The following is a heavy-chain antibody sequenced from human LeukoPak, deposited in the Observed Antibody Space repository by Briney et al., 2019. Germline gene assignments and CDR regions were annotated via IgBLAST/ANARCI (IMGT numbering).Heavy chain of an antibody. J-gene: IGHJ4*02. CDR2: ISGSGGST. CDR1: GFTFSSYA. Sequence: GGSLRLSCAASGFTFSSYAMSWVRQAPGKGLECVSAISGSGGSTYYADSVKGRFTISRAHSKTTLYLQMNSLRAEDTAVYYCAKGGEMATFWGQGTLVTVSS. CDR3: AKGGEMATF. D-gene: IGHD5-24*01. V-gene: IGHV3-23*01.